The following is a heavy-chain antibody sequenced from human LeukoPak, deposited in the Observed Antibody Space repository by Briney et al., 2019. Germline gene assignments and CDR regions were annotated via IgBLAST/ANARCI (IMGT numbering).Heavy chain of an antibody. CDR3: AREGSSGWSNPDY. CDR1: GYTFTGYY. J-gene: IGHJ4*02. V-gene: IGHV1-2*02. Sequence: ASVKVSCKASGYTFTGYYMHWVRQAPGQGLEWMGWINPNGGGTNYAQKFQGRVTMTRDTSISTAYMELSRLRSEDTAVYYCAREGSSGWSNPDYWGQGTLVTVSS. D-gene: IGHD6-19*01. CDR2: INPNGGGT.